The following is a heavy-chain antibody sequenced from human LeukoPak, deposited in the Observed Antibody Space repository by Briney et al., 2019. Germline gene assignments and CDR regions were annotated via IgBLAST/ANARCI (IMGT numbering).Heavy chain of an antibody. V-gene: IGHV4-34*01. J-gene: IGHJ3*02. CDR3: ARAIWDSSSSGAFDI. Sequence: SETLSLTCAVYGGSFSGYYWSWIRQPPGKRLEWIGEINHSGSTNYNPSLKSRVAISVDTSKNQFSLKLSSVTAADTAVYYCARAIWDSSSSGAFDIWGQGTMVTVSS. D-gene: IGHD6-6*01. CDR1: GGSFSGYY. CDR2: INHSGST.